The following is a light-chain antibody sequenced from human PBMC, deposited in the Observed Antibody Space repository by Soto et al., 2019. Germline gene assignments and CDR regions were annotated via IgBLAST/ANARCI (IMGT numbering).Light chain of an antibody. J-gene: IGKJ1*01. Sequence: DIQITQSPATLSAYLLDIVTITCRASQSIKSWLAWYQQKPGKAPKLLIYEASSLESGVPSRFGGSGSGTEFTLTISSLQPDDFATYYCQQYNTYSWTFGQGTKVDIK. CDR3: QQYNTYSWT. CDR1: QSIKSW. V-gene: IGKV1-5*03. CDR2: EAS.